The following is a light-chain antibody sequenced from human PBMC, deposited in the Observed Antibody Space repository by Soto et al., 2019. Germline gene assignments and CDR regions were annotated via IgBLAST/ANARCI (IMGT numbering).Light chain of an antibody. CDR2: EVS. CDR3: SSYTRSNTFV. CDR1: SSDVGGYNY. V-gene: IGLV2-14*01. J-gene: IGLJ1*01. Sequence: QSALTQPASVSGSPGQSITISCSGTSSDVGGYNYVSWYQQHPGKAPKLMIYEVSNRPSGVSNRFSGSKSGNAASLTISGLQAEDEADYHCSSYTRSNTFVFGTGTKVTVL.